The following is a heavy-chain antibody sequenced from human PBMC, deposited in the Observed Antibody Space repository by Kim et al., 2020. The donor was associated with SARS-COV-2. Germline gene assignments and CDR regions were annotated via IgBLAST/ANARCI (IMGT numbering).Heavy chain of an antibody. J-gene: IGHJ4*02. CDR1: GYTFTGYY. Sequence: ASVKVSCKASGYTFTGYYMHWVRQAPGQGLEWMGRINPNSGGTNYAQKFQGRVTMTRDTPISTAYMELSRLRSDDTAVYYCARFKGLYGDESHDYWGQGTLVTVSS. CDR2: INPNSGGT. D-gene: IGHD4-17*01. CDR3: ARFKGLYGDESHDY. V-gene: IGHV1-2*06.